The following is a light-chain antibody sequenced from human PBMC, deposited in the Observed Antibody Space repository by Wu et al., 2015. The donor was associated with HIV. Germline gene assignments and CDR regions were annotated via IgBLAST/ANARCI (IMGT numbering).Light chain of an antibody. CDR1: EYRTN. J-gene: IGKJ2*01. CDR3: QQRRYWPLYT. V-gene: IGKV3-11*01. Sequence: ATLVLQGQSEYRTNLAWYQQKPGQAPRLLIYDASNRATGIPARFSGSGSGTDFTLTISSLEPEDFAVYYCQQRRYWPLYTFGQGTKLEIK. CDR2: DAS.